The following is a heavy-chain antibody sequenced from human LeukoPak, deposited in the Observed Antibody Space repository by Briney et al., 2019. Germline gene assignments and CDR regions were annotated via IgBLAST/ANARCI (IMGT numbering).Heavy chain of an antibody. CDR2: ISWNSGSI. Sequence: SLRLSCAASGFTFDDYAMHWVRQAPGKGLEWVSGISWNSGSIGYADSVKGRFTISRDNSKNTLYLQMNSLRAEDTAVYCCAKDRLGLSGSYNLDYWGQGTLVTVSS. CDR3: AKDRLGLSGSYNLDY. CDR1: GFTFDDYA. V-gene: IGHV3-9*01. J-gene: IGHJ4*02. D-gene: IGHD1-26*01.